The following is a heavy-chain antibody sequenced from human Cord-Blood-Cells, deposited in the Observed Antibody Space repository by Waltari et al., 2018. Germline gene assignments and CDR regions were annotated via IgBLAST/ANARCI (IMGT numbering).Heavy chain of an antibody. J-gene: IGHJ6*03. Sequence: QVQLVQSGAEVKKPGSSVKVSCKASGGTFSSYAISWVRQGPGQGLEWMGGIIPNCGTATDAQKFQGRVTITADESTSTAYMELSSLRSDDTAVYYCAGPTTVTSDYYYYYMDVCGKGTTVTVSS. D-gene: IGHD4-4*01. CDR1: GGTFSSYA. CDR2: IIPNCGTA. CDR3: AGPTTVTSDYYYYYMDV. V-gene: IGHV1-69*01.